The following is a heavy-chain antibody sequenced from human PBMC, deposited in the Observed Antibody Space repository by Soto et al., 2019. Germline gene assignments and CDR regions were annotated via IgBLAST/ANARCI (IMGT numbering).Heavy chain of an antibody. CDR1: GFTFSSYA. D-gene: IGHD2-15*01. J-gene: IGHJ5*02. V-gene: IGHV3-23*01. CDR2: ISGSGGST. Sequence: EVQLLESGGGLVQPGGSLRLSCAASGFTFSSYAMSWVRQAPGKGLEWVSTISGSGGSTYYADSVKGRFTISRDNSKNTLYQQMNSLRAEDTDVYYCAKDPGYCSGDVCYEYNWFDPWGQGTLVTVSS. CDR3: AKDPGYCSGDVCYEYNWFDP.